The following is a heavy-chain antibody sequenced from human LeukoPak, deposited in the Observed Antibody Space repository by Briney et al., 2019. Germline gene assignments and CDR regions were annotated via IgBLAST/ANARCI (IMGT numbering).Heavy chain of an antibody. V-gene: IGHV3-21*01. Sequence: GGSLRLSCAASGSTFSSYSMNWVRQAPGKGLEWVSSISSSSSYIYYADSVKGRFTISRDNAKNSLYLQMNSLRAEDTAVYYCARARIAVAGTDYYYYGMDVWGQGTTVTVSS. J-gene: IGHJ6*02. CDR1: GSTFSSYS. CDR3: ARARIAVAGTDYYYYGMDV. D-gene: IGHD6-19*01. CDR2: ISSSSSYI.